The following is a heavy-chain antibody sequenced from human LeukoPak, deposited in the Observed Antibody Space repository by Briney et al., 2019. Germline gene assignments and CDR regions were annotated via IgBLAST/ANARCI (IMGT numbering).Heavy chain of an antibody. D-gene: IGHD2-2*01. CDR1: GGTFSSYA. V-gene: IGHV1-69*05. CDR3: ARSGDVVVPAASYYYYMHV. CDR2: IIPIFGTA. J-gene: IGHJ6*03. Sequence: SVKVSCKASGGTFSSYAISWVRQAPGQGLEWMGGIIPIFGTANYEQKVQGRVTITTDESTSTAYMELSSLRSEDTAVYYCARSGDVVVPAASYYYYMHVWGKGTTVTVSS.